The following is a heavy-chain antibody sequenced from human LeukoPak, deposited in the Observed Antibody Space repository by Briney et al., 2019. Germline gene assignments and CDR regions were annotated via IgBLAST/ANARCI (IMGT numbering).Heavy chain of an antibody. CDR2: ISGSGGST. CDR1: GFTFSSYA. Sequence: GGSLRLSCAASGFTFSSYAMSWVRQAPGKGLEWVSAISGSGGSTYYADPVKGRFTISRDNSKNTLYLQMNSLRAEDTAAYYCARDRYDILTGYNDAFDVWGQGTKVIVSS. J-gene: IGHJ3*01. V-gene: IGHV3-23*01. CDR3: ARDRYDILTGYNDAFDV. D-gene: IGHD3-9*01.